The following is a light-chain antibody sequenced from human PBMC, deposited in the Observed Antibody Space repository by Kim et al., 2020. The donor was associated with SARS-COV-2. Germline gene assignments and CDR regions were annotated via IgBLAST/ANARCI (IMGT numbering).Light chain of an antibody. Sequence: SPLSASVGDRVTITCRASQSISNWLAWYQQKPGKAPKVLIYKASSLAGGVPSRFGGSGSGTEFTLTISSLQPDDFATYYCQQYNGTFGQGTKLEI. J-gene: IGKJ2*02. CDR2: KAS. CDR3: QQYNGT. CDR1: QSISNW. V-gene: IGKV1-5*03.